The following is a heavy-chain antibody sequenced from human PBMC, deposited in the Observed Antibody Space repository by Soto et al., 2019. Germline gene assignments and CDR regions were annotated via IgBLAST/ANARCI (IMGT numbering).Heavy chain of an antibody. Sequence: SSETLSLTCTVSGGSISSYYWSWIRQPPGKGLEWIGYIYYSGSTNYNPSLKSRVTISVDTSKNQFSLKLSSVTAADTAVYYCATSTVTTDYYYYGMDVWGQGTTVTVSS. D-gene: IGHD4-4*01. CDR2: IYYSGST. V-gene: IGHV4-59*01. CDR1: GGSISSYY. J-gene: IGHJ6*02. CDR3: ATSTVTTDYYYYGMDV.